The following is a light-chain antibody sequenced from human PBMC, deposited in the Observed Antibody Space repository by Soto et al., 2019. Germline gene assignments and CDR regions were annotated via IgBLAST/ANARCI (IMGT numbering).Light chain of an antibody. Sequence: QSALAQPASVSGSPGQSINISCTGTSSDVGGYNYVSWYQQHPGKAPTVMIYEVSNRPSGVSSRFSGFKSGNSASLTISGLQAEVEADYYCSSYTTVTTLGVFGTGTKATVL. CDR1: SSDVGGYNY. CDR2: EVS. V-gene: IGLV2-14*03. CDR3: SSYTTVTTLGV. J-gene: IGLJ1*01.